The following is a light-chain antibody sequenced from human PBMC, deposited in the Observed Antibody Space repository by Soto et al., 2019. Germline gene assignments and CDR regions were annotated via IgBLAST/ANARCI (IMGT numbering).Light chain of an antibody. J-gene: IGKJ1*01. CDR3: QQSYSSHPWT. V-gene: IGKV1-39*01. Sequence: DIQMTQSPSSLSASVGDRVTISCRASQSISNYLNWYQQKPGTAPRLLIYRASSVESGVPPRFSGSGSGRDFTLTISSLRPEDIATNFCQQSYSSHPWTLGQGTMVDIK. CDR1: QSISNY. CDR2: RAS.